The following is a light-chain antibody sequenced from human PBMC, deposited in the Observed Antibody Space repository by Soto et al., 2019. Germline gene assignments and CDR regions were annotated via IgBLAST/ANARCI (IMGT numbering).Light chain of an antibody. Sequence: DIQMTQSPSSLSVSVGDRVTITCRTSQSISKYLNWYQQKPGKAPKILIYGASGLQSGVPSRFSGSGSGTDFTLTISNLQPGDFATYYCQQSYSTWTFGQGTKVEMK. CDR1: QSISKY. CDR2: GAS. J-gene: IGKJ1*01. V-gene: IGKV1-39*01. CDR3: QQSYSTWT.